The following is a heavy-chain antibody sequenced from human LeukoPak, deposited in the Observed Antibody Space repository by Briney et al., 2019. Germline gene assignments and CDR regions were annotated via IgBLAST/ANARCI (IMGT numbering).Heavy chain of an antibody. CDR1: GFTFSSYA. D-gene: IGHD2-15*01. Sequence: GGSLRLSCAASGFTFSSYAMHWVRQAPGKGLEWVAVISYDGSNKYYADSVKGRFTISRDNSKNALYLQMNSLRAEDTAVYYCARKYCSGGVCSDFDFWGQGTLVTVSS. J-gene: IGHJ4*02. CDR2: ISYDGSNK. CDR3: ARKYCSGGVCSDFDF. V-gene: IGHV3-30-3*01.